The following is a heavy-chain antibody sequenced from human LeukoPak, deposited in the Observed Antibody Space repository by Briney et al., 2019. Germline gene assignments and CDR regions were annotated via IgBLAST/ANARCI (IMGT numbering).Heavy chain of an antibody. Sequence: PSGTLSLTCTVSGGSISSGSYYWSWIRQPAGKGLEWIGRIYTSGSTNYNPSLKSRVTISVDTSKNQFSLKLSSVTAADTAVYYCAREGWLSTTNYWGQGTLVTVSS. CDR3: AREGWLSTTNY. CDR2: IYTSGST. V-gene: IGHV4-61*02. D-gene: IGHD3-22*01. CDR1: GGSISSGSYY. J-gene: IGHJ4*02.